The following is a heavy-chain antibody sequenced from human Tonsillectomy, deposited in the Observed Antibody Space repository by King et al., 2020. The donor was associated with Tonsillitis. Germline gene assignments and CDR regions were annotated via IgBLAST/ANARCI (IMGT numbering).Heavy chain of an antibody. D-gene: IGHD6-13*01. Sequence: VQLVESGGGLVQPGGSLRLSCAASGFTVSSNYMSWVRQAPGKGLEWVSVIYSGGSIYYADSVKGRFTISRDNSKNTLYLQMNSLRAEDTAVYYCARVLWSSSWYYFDYWGQGTLVTVSS. CDR3: ARVLWSSSWYYFDY. CDR2: IYSGGSI. J-gene: IGHJ4*02. V-gene: IGHV3-66*01. CDR1: GFTVSSNY.